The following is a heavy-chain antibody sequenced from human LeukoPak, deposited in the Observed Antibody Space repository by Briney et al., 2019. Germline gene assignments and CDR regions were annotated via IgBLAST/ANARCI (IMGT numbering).Heavy chain of an antibody. Sequence: ASVKVSCKASGYTFTGYYMHWVRQAPGQGLEWMGGIIPIFGTANYAQKFQGRVTITADKSTSTAYMELSSLRSEDTAVYYCARDRGGNSYYYYMDVWGKGTTVTISS. D-gene: IGHD4-23*01. CDR1: GYTFTGYY. J-gene: IGHJ6*03. CDR3: ARDRGGNSYYYYMDV. V-gene: IGHV1-69*06. CDR2: IIPIFGTA.